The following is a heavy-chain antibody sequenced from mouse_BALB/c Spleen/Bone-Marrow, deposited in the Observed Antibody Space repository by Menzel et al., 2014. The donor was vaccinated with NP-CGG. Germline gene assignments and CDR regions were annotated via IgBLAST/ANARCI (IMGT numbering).Heavy chain of an antibody. D-gene: IGHD4-1*01. V-gene: IGHV1-15*01. CDR2: LDPETGGT. CDR1: GYTFTDYE. J-gene: IGHJ4*01. CDR3: ANWGYYAMDY. Sequence: QVQLQQSGAELVRPGASVTLSCKASGYTFTDYEMHWVKQTPVHGPGWIGTLDPETGGTAYNQKFKDMATLTADKSSTTAYMELRSLTSEDSAVYYCANWGYYAMDYWGQGISVTVSS.